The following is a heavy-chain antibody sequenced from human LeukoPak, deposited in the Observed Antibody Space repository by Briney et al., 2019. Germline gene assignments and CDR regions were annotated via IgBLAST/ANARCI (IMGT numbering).Heavy chain of an antibody. V-gene: IGHV4-59*01. Sequence: SETLSLTCTLPGGSISSYYWCSIRQPPGEGLEWIGYIYYSGSTNHNPSLKSRVTISVDTSKTQFSLKLSSVTAADTAVYYCARGEWELDAFDIWGQGTMVTVSS. CDR3: ARGEWELDAFDI. D-gene: IGHD1-26*01. J-gene: IGHJ3*02. CDR1: GGSISSYY. CDR2: IYYSGST.